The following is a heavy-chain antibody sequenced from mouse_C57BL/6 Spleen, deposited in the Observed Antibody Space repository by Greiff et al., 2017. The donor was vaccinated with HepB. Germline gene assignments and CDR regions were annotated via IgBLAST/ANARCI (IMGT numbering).Heavy chain of an antibody. CDR3: ARSATDYYAMDY. CDR1: GYAFTNYL. Sequence: VQLQQSGAELVRPGTSVKVSCKASGYAFTNYLIEWVKQRPGQGLEWIGVINPGSGGTNYNEKFKGKATLTADKSSSTAYMQLSSLTSEDSAVYFCARSATDYYAMDYWGQGTSVTVSS. D-gene: IGHD6-1*01. J-gene: IGHJ4*01. V-gene: IGHV1-54*01. CDR2: INPGSGGT.